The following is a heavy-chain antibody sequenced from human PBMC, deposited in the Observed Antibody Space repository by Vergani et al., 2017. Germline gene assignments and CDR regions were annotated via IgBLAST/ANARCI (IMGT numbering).Heavy chain of an antibody. CDR2: IFYSGTT. J-gene: IGHJ6*03. Sequence: QVQLQESGPGVGPPSQTPALTFAVSGGPISSGDHCWTWTRQRPGKGLEWIGYIFYSGTTYDNPPLRSRLTISVDTSQNQFSLKLRSVTAADTAVYYCARVDTXVPATSHFYYMDVWGKGTTVVVSS. CDR1: GGPISSGDHC. D-gene: IGHD6-25*01. CDR3: ARVDTXVPATSHFYYMDV. V-gene: IGHV4-31*11.